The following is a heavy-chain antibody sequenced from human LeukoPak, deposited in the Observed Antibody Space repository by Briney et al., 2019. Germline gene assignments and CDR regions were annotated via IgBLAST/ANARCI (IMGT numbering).Heavy chain of an antibody. CDR2: INPSGGST. V-gene: IGHV1-46*01. CDR1: GYTFTSYH. Sequence: GASVKVSCKASGYTFTSYHMHWVRQAPGQGLEWMGIINPSGGSTSYAQKFQGRVTMTRDMSTSTVYMELSSLRSEDTAVYYCARVGGSDAGYDSSGYDAFDIWGQGTMVTVSS. CDR3: ARVGGSDAGYDSSGYDAFDI. J-gene: IGHJ3*02. D-gene: IGHD3-22*01.